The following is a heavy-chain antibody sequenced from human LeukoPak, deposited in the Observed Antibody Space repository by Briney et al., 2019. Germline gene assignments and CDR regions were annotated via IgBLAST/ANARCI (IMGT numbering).Heavy chain of an antibody. Sequence: ASVKVSCKASGYTFTGYYMHWVRQAPGQGLEWMGWINPNSGGTNYAQKFQGRFTMTRDTSISTAYMELSRLRSDDTAVYYCARSARIAVAGGVLGYWGQGTLVTVSS. CDR3: ARSARIAVAGGVLGY. V-gene: IGHV1-2*02. CDR2: INPNSGGT. J-gene: IGHJ4*02. D-gene: IGHD6-19*01. CDR1: GYTFTGYY.